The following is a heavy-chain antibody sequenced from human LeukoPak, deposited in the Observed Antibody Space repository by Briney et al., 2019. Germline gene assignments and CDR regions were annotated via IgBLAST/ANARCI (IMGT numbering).Heavy chain of an antibody. Sequence: GESLKISCKGSGYSFTSFWISWVGQIPGKGLGWMGRFDPSDSYTNYSTSFQGHVTISADKSISTAYLQWSSLKASVTAMYYCARLGSWYRDYWGQGTLVTVSS. CDR1: GYSFTSFW. D-gene: IGHD6-13*01. V-gene: IGHV5-10-1*01. J-gene: IGHJ4*02. CDR2: FDPSDSYT. CDR3: ARLGSWYRDY.